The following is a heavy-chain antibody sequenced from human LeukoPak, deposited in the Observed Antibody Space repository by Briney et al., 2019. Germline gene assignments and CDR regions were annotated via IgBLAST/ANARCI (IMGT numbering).Heavy chain of an antibody. CDR1: GGSISSYY. CDR2: IYTSGST. Sequence: SETLSLTCTVSGGSISSYYWSWIRQPPGKGLEWIGRIYTSGSTNYNPSLKSRVTMSVDTSKNQFSLKLSSVTAADTAVYYCAREGYCSGGSCYSGAFDIWGQGTMVTVSS. J-gene: IGHJ3*02. V-gene: IGHV4-4*07. CDR3: AREGYCSGGSCYSGAFDI. D-gene: IGHD2-15*01.